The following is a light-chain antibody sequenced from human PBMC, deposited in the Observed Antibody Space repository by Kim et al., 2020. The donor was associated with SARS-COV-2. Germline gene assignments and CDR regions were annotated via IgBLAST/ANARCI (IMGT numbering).Light chain of an antibody. CDR2: GAS. V-gene: IGKV3-20*01. CDR3: QHSCGSAPYS. Sequence: EIVLTQSPGTLSLSPGERATLSCRASQSVSSSYLAWYQQKPGQPPRLLIYGASSRATDIPDRFIGGGSGTDFTLTISRLEPEDFAVYYCQHSCGSAPYSFGQGTKLEI. CDR1: QSVSSSY. J-gene: IGKJ2*01.